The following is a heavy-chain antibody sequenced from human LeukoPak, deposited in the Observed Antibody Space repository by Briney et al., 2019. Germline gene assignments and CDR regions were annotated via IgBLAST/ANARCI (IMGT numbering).Heavy chain of an antibody. CDR1: GGTFSAYP. J-gene: IGHJ6*03. CDR2: IIPIFGAP. Sequence: SEKVSCNLSGGTFSAYPINWVPQAPGQGLECMGKIIPIFGAPDYAQKFQGRVTITADKSTNTAFMELISVRSDDTAVYYCATPRRPTDYYYYYMNVWGNGTTVTVSS. D-gene: IGHD4-11*01. CDR3: ATPRRPTDYYYYYMNV. V-gene: IGHV1-69*06.